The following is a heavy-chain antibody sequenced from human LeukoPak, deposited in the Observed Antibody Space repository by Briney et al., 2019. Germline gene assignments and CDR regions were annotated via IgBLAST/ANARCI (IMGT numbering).Heavy chain of an antibody. CDR2: IYHSGST. CDR3: ARDTVVPAAIEGYGMDV. V-gene: IGHV4-4*02. CDR1: GGSISSSNW. D-gene: IGHD2-2*01. J-gene: IGHJ6*04. Sequence: SGTLSLTCAVSGGSISSSNWWSWVRPPSGKGLEWIGEIYHSGSTNYNPSLKSRVTISVDKSKNQFSLKLSSVTAADTAVYYCARDTVVPAAIEGYGMDVWGKGTTVTVSS.